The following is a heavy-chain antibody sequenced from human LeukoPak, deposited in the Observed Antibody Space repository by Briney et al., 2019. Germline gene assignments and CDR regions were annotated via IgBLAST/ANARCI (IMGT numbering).Heavy chain of an antibody. Sequence: GGSLRLSCAASGFTFSTYRMSWVRQAPGKGLEWVANIKQDGSEKHYVDPVKGRFTISRDNAKNSLYLQMSSLRAEDTAVYYCARDQAFSYYYYFMDVWGKGTTVTVSS. J-gene: IGHJ6*03. CDR2: IKQDGSEK. CDR3: ARDQAFSYYYYFMDV. D-gene: IGHD3-3*01. CDR1: GFTFSTYR. V-gene: IGHV3-7*01.